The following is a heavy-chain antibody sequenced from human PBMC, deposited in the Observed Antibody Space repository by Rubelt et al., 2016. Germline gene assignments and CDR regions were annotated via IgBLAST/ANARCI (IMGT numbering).Heavy chain of an antibody. D-gene: IGHD2-8*01. CDR3: AKDANGRCTNGVCYEADY. CDR1: GFTFSSYA. Sequence: EVQLLESGGGLVQPGGSLRLSCAASGFTFSSYAMSWVRQAPGKGLEWVSAISGSGGSTYYADSVKGRFTISRDNSKNTLYLQMNSLRAEDTAVYYCAKDANGRCTNGVCYEADYWGQGTLVTVSS. CDR2: ISGSGGST. V-gene: IGHV3-23*01. J-gene: IGHJ4*02.